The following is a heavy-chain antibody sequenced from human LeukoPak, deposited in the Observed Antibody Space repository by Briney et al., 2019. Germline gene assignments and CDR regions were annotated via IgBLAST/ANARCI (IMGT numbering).Heavy chain of an antibody. Sequence: ASVKVSCKASGYTFTSYDINWVRQATGQGLEWMGWMNPNSGNTGYAQKFQGRVTMTRNTSISTAYMELSSLRSEDTAVYYCARAHDYGDYFDYWGQGTLVTVSS. J-gene: IGHJ4*02. V-gene: IGHV1-8*01. CDR3: ARAHDYGDYFDY. CDR2: MNPNSGNT. CDR1: GYTFTSYD. D-gene: IGHD4-17*01.